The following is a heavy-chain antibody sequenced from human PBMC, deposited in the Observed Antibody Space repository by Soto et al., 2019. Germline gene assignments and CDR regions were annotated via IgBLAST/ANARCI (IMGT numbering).Heavy chain of an antibody. D-gene: IGHD3-9*01. CDR3: ARMKVRYFDRAREPPPYYYYYGMDV. Sequence: GASLKLSCKASGYTFTSYVSSWVRQAPGQGLEWMGWISAYNGNTNYAQKLQGRVTMTTDTSTSTAYMELRSLRSDDTAVYYCARMKVRYFDRAREPPPYYYYYGMDVWGQGTTVTVSS. J-gene: IGHJ6*02. CDR1: GYTFTSYV. CDR2: ISAYNGNT. V-gene: IGHV1-18*01.